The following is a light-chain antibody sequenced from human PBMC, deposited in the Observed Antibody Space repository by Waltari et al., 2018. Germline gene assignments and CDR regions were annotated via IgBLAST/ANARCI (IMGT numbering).Light chain of an antibody. CDR2: DVS. Sequence: QSALTQPASVSGSPGQSITISCIGTSSDVGGYNYVSWYQQHPGKVPKLLIYDVSNRPSGVSNRFSGFKSGNTASLTISGLQAEDEADYYCSSYTSISTPVVFGGGTKLTVL. CDR3: SSYTSISTPVV. V-gene: IGLV2-14*03. J-gene: IGLJ2*01. CDR1: SSDVGGYNY.